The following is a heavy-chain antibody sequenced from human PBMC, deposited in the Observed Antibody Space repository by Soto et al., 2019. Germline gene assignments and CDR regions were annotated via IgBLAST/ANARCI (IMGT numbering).Heavy chain of an antibody. CDR1: GGTFSSYA. Sequence: GASVKVSCKASGGTFSSYAISWVRQAPGQGLEWMGGIIPIFGTANYAQKFQGRVTITADESTSTAYMELSSLRSEDTAVYYCASSITIFGVVDYYGMDVWGQGTTVTVSS. J-gene: IGHJ6*02. V-gene: IGHV1-69*13. CDR3: ASSITIFGVVDYYGMDV. CDR2: IIPIFGTA. D-gene: IGHD3-3*01.